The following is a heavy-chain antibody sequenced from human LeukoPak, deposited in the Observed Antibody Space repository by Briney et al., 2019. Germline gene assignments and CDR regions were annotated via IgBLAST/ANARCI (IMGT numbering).Heavy chain of an antibody. Sequence: SETLSLTCAVYGGSFSGYYWSWIRQPSGKGLEWIGEINHSGSTNYNPSLKSRVTISVDTSKNQFSLKLSSVTAADTAVYYCARVPRGRGIFDYWGQGTLVTVSS. J-gene: IGHJ4*02. CDR2: INHSGST. CDR1: GGSFSGYY. D-gene: IGHD3-10*01. CDR3: ARVPRGRGIFDY. V-gene: IGHV4-34*01.